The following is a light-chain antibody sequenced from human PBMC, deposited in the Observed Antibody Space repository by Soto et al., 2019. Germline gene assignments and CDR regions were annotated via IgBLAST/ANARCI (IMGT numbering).Light chain of an antibody. CDR1: QSVSSSY. J-gene: IGKJ5*01. CDR2: GAS. V-gene: IGKV3-20*01. CDR3: HHYDSLPIN. Sequence: EIVLTQSPGTLSLSPGERATLSCRASQSVSSSYLAWYQQKPGQPPRLLIYGASSRATGIPDRFSGSGSGTDFTLTISRLEPEDFAVFYCHHYDSLPINCGQGTRREIK.